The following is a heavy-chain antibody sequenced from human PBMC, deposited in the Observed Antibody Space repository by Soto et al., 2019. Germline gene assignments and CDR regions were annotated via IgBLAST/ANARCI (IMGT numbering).Heavy chain of an antibody. CDR1: GFTYSASD. Sequence: GGSLRLSCAASGFTYSASDMHWVRQAPGKGLEWVAGPSYDGSNEYYADSVKGRFTVSIDSSKNTTFLQMSRLRVDDTAVYYCASSRIRGGARLDSSRQGTLVTVST. J-gene: IGHJ4*02. CDR2: PSYDGSNE. CDR3: ASSRIRGGARLDS. V-gene: IGHV3-30*03. D-gene: IGHD3-10*01.